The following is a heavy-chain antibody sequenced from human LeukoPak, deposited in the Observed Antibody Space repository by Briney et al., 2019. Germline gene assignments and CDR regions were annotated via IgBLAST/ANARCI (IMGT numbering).Heavy chain of an antibody. CDR3: AREGSSWRYFDY. CDR1: GYTFTGYY. D-gene: IGHD6-13*01. V-gene: IGHV1-2*02. J-gene: IGHJ4*02. Sequence: ASVKVSCKASGYTFTGYYMHWVRQAPGQGLEWMGWINPNSGGTNYAQKFQGRVTMTTDTSTSTAYMELRSLRSDDTAVYYCAREGSSWRYFDYWGQGTLVTVSS. CDR2: INPNSGGT.